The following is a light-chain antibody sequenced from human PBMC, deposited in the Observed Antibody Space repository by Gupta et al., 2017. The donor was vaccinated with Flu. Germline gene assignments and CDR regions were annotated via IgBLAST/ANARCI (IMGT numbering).Light chain of an antibody. CDR1: TLPRKY. CDR2: KDT. J-gene: IGLJ3*02. V-gene: IGLV3-16*01. CDR3: LSADSSGNYRV. Sequence: GQMARITGSEETLPRKYAYWYQQTSGQIPLLVIYKDTERPSGIPERFSGSSSGTIVTLTISGVQAEDEADYYCLSADSSGNYRVFGGGTRLTVL.